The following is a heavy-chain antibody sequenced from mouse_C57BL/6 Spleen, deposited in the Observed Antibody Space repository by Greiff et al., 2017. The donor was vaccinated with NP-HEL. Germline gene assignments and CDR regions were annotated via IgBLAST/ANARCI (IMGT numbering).Heavy chain of an antibody. CDR2: IYPRSGNT. D-gene: IGHD3-2*02. Sequence: VKLMESGAELARPGASVKLSCKASGYTFTSYGISWVKQRTGQGLEWIGEIYPRSGNTYYNEKFKGKATLTADKSSSTAYMELRSLTSEDSAVYFCARGGDSSGYDAMDYWGQGTSVTVSS. CDR1: GYTFTSYG. CDR3: ARGGDSSGYDAMDY. V-gene: IGHV1-81*01. J-gene: IGHJ4*01.